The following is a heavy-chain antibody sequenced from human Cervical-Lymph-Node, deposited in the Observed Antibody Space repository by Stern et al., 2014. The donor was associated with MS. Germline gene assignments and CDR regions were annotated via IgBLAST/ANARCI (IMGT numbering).Heavy chain of an antibody. CDR2: IYPGDSDT. CDR1: GYSFSNHW. CDR3: ARQGNYHDSHAFDV. V-gene: IGHV5-51*01. D-gene: IGHD3-22*01. J-gene: IGHJ3*01. Sequence: EVQLVESGAEVKKSVESLKISCKGGGYSFSNHWIAWVRQKSGKGLEWMGIIYPGDSDTRHNPSFEGQVSISVDKSSSTAYLQWSSLTDSDTAIYYCARQGNYHDSHAFDVWGQGTMVIVSS.